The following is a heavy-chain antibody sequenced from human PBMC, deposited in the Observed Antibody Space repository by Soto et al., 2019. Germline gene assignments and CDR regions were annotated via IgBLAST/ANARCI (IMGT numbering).Heavy chain of an antibody. D-gene: IGHD2-21*02. V-gene: IGHV3-64D*06. CDR1: RFTFSTYP. J-gene: IGHJ4*02. CDR3: ARDNCGSDCYFDY. Sequence: VGSLRLSCSASRFTFSTYPMHWVRQAPGKGLEYISTISRNGGSTHYADSVKGRFTISRDNSKNTLYLQMSSLRPEDTAVYYCARDNCGSDCYFDYWGQGTLVTVSS. CDR2: ISRNGGST.